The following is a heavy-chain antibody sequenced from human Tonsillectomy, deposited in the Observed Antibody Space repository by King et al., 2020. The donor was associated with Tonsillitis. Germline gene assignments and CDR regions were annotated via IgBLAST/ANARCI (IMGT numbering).Heavy chain of an antibody. J-gene: IGHJ3*01. Sequence: VQLVESGGGLVQPGGSLRLSCAASGFTFSSYWMSWVRQAPGKGLEWVANINQNGSEKYYGDSVKGRFTISRDNAKNSLSLQMNSLRAGDTAGYYCARPHGGGGFDLWGQGTTVTVSS. D-gene: IGHD2-21*01. CDR3: ARPHGGGGFDL. CDR1: GFTFSSYW. V-gene: IGHV3-7*01. CDR2: INQNGSEK.